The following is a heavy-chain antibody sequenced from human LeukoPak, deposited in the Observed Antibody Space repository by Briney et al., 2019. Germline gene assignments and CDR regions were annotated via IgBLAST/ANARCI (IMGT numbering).Heavy chain of an antibody. Sequence: PGGSLRLSCAASGFTFSSYAMSSVRPAPGKGLEWVSAISGSGGSTYYADSMKGRFTISRDNSKNTLYLQLNSLRAEDTAVYYCAKGGRSYYGSGRPFDYWGQGTLVTVSS. CDR1: GFTFSSYA. V-gene: IGHV3-23*01. CDR2: ISGSGGST. CDR3: AKGGRSYYGSGRPFDY. J-gene: IGHJ4*02. D-gene: IGHD3-10*01.